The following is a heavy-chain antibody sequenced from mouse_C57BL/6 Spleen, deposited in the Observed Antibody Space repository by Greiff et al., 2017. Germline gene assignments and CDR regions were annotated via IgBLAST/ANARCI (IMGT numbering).Heavy chain of an antibody. CDR2: INYDGSST. CDR3: ARGYYGSRGYYFDY. V-gene: IGHV5-16*01. Sequence: EVKLVESEGGLVQPGRSMKLSCTASGFTFSDYYMAWVRQVPEKGLEWVANINYDGSSTYYLDSLKSRFIISRDNAKNILYLQMSSLKSEDTATYYCARGYYGSRGYYFDYWGQGTTLTVSS. D-gene: IGHD1-1*01. J-gene: IGHJ2*01. CDR1: GFTFSDYY.